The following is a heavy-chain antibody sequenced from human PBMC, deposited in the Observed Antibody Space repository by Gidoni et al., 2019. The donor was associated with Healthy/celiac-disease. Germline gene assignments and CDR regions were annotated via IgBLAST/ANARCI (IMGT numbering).Heavy chain of an antibody. V-gene: IGHV4-38-2*02. CDR2: IYHSGST. CDR3: AREGVAVWFDP. CDR1: GYSISSGYY. D-gene: IGHD6-19*01. Sequence: QVQLQESGPGLVTPSETLSLTCTVSGYSISSGYYWGWIRQPPGKGLEWIGSIYHSGSTYYNPSLKSRVTISVDTSKNQFSLKLSSVTAADTAVYYCAREGVAVWFDPWGQGTLVTVSS. J-gene: IGHJ5*02.